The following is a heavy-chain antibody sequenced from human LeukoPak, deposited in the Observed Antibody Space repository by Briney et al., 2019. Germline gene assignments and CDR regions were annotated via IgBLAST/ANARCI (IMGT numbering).Heavy chain of an antibody. D-gene: IGHD4-23*01. Sequence: SETLSLTCTVSGGSISSGSYYWSWIRQPAGKGLERIGRIYTSGSTYYNPSLKSRVTISVDTSKNQFSLKLSSVTAADTAVYYCAREGSDYGGNLLSYWGQGTLVTVSS. CDR2: IYTSGST. CDR3: AREGSDYGGNLLSY. CDR1: GGSISSGSYY. J-gene: IGHJ4*02. V-gene: IGHV4-61*02.